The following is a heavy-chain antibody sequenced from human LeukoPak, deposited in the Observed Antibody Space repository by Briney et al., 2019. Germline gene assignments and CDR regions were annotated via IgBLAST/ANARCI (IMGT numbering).Heavy chain of an antibody. CDR2: IYHSGST. J-gene: IGHJ4*02. CDR3: ARGKGDFWSAPPADY. Sequence: SETLSLTCTVSGGSITTYYWSWIRQPPGKGLEWIGYIYHSGSTNYNPSLKSRVTTSVDASKNQFSLKLSSVTAADTAVYYCARGKGDFWSAPPADYWGQGTLVTVSS. D-gene: IGHD3-3*01. V-gene: IGHV4-59*01. CDR1: GGSITTYY.